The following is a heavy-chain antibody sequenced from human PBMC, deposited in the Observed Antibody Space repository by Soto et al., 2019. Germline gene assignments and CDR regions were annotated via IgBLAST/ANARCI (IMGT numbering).Heavy chain of an antibody. CDR2: IYHSGST. V-gene: IGHV4-30-4*01. J-gene: IGHJ5*02. CDR1: GGSISSGDYY. D-gene: IGHD6-6*01. CDR3: AGGRPDGARLDP. Sequence: QVQLQESGPGLVKPSQTLSLTCTVSGGSISSGDYYWSWIRQPPGKGLEWIGYIYHSGSTYYNPSLKRRVTISVNTSKNQFSLKLSSVTAADTAVYYCAGGRPDGARLDPWGQGTRVTVSS.